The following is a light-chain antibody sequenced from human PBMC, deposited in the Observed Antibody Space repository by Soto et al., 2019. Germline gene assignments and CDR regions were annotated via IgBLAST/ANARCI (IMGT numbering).Light chain of an antibody. CDR1: QSVSSSY. CDR3: QQYDNSPLT. V-gene: IGKV3-20*01. Sequence: EIVLTQSPGTLSLSPGEGATLSCRASQSVSSSYLAWYQQKPGQAPRLLIYGASSRATGIPDRFSGSGSGTDFTLTISRLEPEDLAVYYCQQYDNSPLTFGPGTKVDIK. CDR2: GAS. J-gene: IGKJ3*01.